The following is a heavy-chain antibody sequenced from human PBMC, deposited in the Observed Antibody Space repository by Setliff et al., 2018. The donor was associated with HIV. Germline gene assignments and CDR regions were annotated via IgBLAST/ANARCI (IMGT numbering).Heavy chain of an antibody. J-gene: IGHJ3*02. CDR3: ARSPQASGFYYGDDAFDI. D-gene: IGHD3-22*01. CDR1: GFTFSTYS. CDR2: IRSSSGFI. Sequence: PGGSLRLSCAASGFTFSTYSMNWVRQAPGKGLEWVSSIRSSSGFIFYIESVKGLFTISRDNAKNLLYLQMNSLRAEDTAVYYCARSPQASGFYYGDDAFDIWGQGTMVTVSS. V-gene: IGHV3-21*06.